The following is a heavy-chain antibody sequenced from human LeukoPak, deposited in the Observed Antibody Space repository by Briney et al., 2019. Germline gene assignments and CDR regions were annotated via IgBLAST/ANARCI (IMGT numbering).Heavy chain of an antibody. D-gene: IGHD3-10*01. J-gene: IGHJ4*02. CDR3: ARDPGFNYYGSEGDYFDY. CDR1: GYTFTSYG. V-gene: IGHV1-18*01. Sequence: ASVKVSCKASGYTFTSYGISWVRQAPGQGLEWMGWISAYNGNTNYAQKLQGRVTMTTDTSTSTAYMELRSLRSDDTAVYYCARDPGFNYYGSEGDYFDYWGQGTLVTVSS. CDR2: ISAYNGNT.